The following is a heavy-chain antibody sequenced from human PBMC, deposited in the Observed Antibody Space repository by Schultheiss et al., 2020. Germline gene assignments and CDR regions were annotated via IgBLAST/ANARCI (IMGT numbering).Heavy chain of an antibody. CDR3: AKDWVVAALDY. J-gene: IGHJ4*02. CDR1: GFSFSVFA. V-gene: IGHV3-30-3*01. CDR2: ISYDGSNK. Sequence: GGSLRLSCVASGFSFSVFAMSWVRQAPGKGLEWVAVISYDGSNKYYADSVKGRFTISRDNSKNTLYLQMNSLRAEDTAVYYCAKDWVVAALDYWGQGTLVTFSS. D-gene: IGHD2-15*01.